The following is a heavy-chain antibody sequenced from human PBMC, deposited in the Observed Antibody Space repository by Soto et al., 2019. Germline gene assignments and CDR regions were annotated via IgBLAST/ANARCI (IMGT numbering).Heavy chain of an antibody. Sequence: QVQVVESGGGVVQPGRSLRLSFAASGFTFSTYAMHWVRQAPGKGLEGVAVISYDGSNEYYVDSVKGRFTISRDNSKNTLYLQMNSLREEDTAVYYCARGSAGHYNSGTLLDWGQGTLVTVSS. J-gene: IGHJ4*02. V-gene: IGHV3-30-3*01. CDR1: GFTFSTYA. D-gene: IGHD3-10*01. CDR3: ARGSAGHYNSGTLLD. CDR2: ISYDGSNE.